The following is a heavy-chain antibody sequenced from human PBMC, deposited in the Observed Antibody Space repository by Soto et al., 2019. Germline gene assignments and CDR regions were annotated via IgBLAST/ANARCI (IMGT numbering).Heavy chain of an antibody. Sequence: SETLSLTCAVYGGSFSDYSWTWIRQPPGKGLEWIGEINHSGSTNYNPSLKGRVTISVDTSKNQFSLKLSSVTAADTAVYYCARGDYWFDPWGQGTLVTVSS. CDR2: INHSGST. CDR1: GGSFSDYS. J-gene: IGHJ5*02. CDR3: ARGDYWFDP. V-gene: IGHV4-34*01.